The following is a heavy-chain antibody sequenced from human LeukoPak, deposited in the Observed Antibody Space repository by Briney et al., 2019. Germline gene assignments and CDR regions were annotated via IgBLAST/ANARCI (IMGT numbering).Heavy chain of an antibody. J-gene: IGHJ4*02. CDR3: AREYSSSRYGY. Sequence: SETLSLTCSVSGGSISSSGYYWGWIRQPPGKGLERIGSVYYSGTTYYNPSLKSRVTISVDTSKNQFSLRLSSVTAADTAVYYCAREYSSSRYGYWGQGTLVSISS. D-gene: IGHD2-2*01. V-gene: IGHV4-39*07. CDR1: GGSISSSGYY. CDR2: VYYSGTT.